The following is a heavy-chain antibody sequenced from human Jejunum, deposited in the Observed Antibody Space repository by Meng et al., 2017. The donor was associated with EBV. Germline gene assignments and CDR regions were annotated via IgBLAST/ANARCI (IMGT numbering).Heavy chain of an antibody. CDR2: INQVGST. J-gene: IGHJ4*02. CDR1: NDFISSYEW. D-gene: IGHD1-14*01. Sequence: QVPLQESGPGLVKPSGTLSLTCAVSNDFISSYEWWSWVRQPPGKGLEWLGEINQVGSTYYNPSLKSRVTISIDTSKRQFSLRLNSMTAADTAVYYCARASSERLLDYWGQGTLVTASS. CDR3: ARASSERLLDY. V-gene: IGHV4-4*02.